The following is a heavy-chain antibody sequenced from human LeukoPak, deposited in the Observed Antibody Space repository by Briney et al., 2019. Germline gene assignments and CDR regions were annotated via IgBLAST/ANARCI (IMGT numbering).Heavy chain of an antibody. Sequence: GGSLRLSCAASGFTFSTYGMTWVRQAPGKGLEWVSAITEGAGSTYYADSVKGRFTISRDNSKNTLYLQMNSLRAEDTAVYYCAKESGEYVLDYWGQGTLVTVSS. CDR1: GFTFSTYG. D-gene: IGHD2/OR15-2a*01. CDR2: ITEGAGST. CDR3: AKESGEYVLDY. J-gene: IGHJ4*02. V-gene: IGHV3-23*01.